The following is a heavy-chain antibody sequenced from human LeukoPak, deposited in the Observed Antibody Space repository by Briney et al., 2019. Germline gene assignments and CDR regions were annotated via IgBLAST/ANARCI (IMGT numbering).Heavy chain of an antibody. CDR2: IRGSGGST. D-gene: IGHD2-21*01. CDR3: LKSGLPGYSFFDS. J-gene: IGHJ4*02. V-gene: IGHV3-23*01. Sequence: GGSLRLSCGASGFXFSTYAINWVRQAPGKGLEWVSAIRGSGGSTYYVDSVKGRFTISRDDFKNTLYLQMNSLRAEDTAVYYCLKSGLPGYSFFDSWGQGTLVTVSS. CDR1: GFXFSTYA.